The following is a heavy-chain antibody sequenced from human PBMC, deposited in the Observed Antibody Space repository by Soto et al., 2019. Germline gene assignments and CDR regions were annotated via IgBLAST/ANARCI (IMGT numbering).Heavy chain of an antibody. V-gene: IGHV3-30*18. CDR1: GFVFSIYG. D-gene: IGHD2-8*01. Sequence: QVQLVESGGGVVQPGSSLRLSCAASGFVFSIYGMHWVRQAPGKGLEWVADITYDGSKKHYADSVKGRFTISRANSTNTLYLRMNSLRAEDTAVYYCGKILSCSDGVCPDTIDYWGQGTLVSVSS. CDR3: GKILSCSDGVCPDTIDY. J-gene: IGHJ4*02. CDR2: ITYDGSKK.